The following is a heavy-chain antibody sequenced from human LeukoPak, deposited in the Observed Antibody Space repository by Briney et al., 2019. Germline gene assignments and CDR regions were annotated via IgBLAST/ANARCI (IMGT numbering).Heavy chain of an antibody. J-gene: IGHJ4*02. V-gene: IGHV5-51*01. D-gene: IGHD3-22*01. CDR1: GYSFTSYW. CDR2: IYPGDSDT. CDR3: ASSPYYYDSSGYYGDYYFDY. Sequence: GESLKISCKGSGYSFTSYWIGWVRQMPGKGLEWMGIIYPGDSDTRYSPSFQGQVTISADKSISTAYLQWSSLKASDTAMYYCASSPYYYDSSGYYGDYYFDYWGQGTLVTVSS.